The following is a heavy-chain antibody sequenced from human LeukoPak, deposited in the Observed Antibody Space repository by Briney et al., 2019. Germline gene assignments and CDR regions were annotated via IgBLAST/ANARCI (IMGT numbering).Heavy chain of an antibody. V-gene: IGHV7-4-1*02. CDR3: ARDAIRITMVRGVISI. D-gene: IGHD3-10*01. CDR1: GYTFTSYA. J-gene: IGHJ3*02. Sequence: ASVRVSCKASGYTFTSYAMNWVRQAPGQGLEWMGWINTNTGNPTYAQGFTGRFVFSLDTSVSTAYLQISSLKAEDTAVYYCARDAIRITMVRGVISIWGQGTMVTVSS. CDR2: INTNTGNP.